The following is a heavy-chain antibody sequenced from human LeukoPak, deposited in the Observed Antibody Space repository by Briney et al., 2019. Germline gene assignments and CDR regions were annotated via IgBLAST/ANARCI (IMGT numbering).Heavy chain of an antibody. CDR2: IYHSGST. CDR1: GGSISSGGYS. V-gene: IGHV4-30-2*01. D-gene: IGHD5-12*01. J-gene: IGHJ3*02. CDR3: ARDDYRNAFDT. Sequence: PSETLSLTCAVSGGSISSGGYSWSWIRQPPGKGLEWIGYIYHSGSTYYNPSLKSRVTISVDRSKNQFSLKLSSVTAADTAVYYCARDDYRNAFDTWGQGTMVTVSS.